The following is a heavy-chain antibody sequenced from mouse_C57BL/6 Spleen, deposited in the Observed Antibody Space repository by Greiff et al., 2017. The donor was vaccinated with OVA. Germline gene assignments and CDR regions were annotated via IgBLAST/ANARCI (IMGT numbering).Heavy chain of an antibody. J-gene: IGHJ3*01. CDR2: IDPENGDT. CDR3: TSPHYYGSSSFAY. CDR1: GFNIKDDY. D-gene: IGHD1-1*01. Sequence: VPLQQSGAELVRPGASVKLSCTASGFNIKDDYMHWVKQRPEQGLEWIGWIDPENGDTEYASKFQGKAPITADTSSNTAYLQLSSLTSEDTAVYYCTSPHYYGSSSFAYWGQGTLVTVSA. V-gene: IGHV14-4*01.